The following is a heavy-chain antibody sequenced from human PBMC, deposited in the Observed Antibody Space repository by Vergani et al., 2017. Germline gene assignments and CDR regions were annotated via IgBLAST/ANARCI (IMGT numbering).Heavy chain of an antibody. CDR1: GFTFSSYA. J-gene: IGHJ6*03. V-gene: IGHV3-30-3*01. D-gene: IGHD2-8*02. Sequence: QVQLVESGGGVVQPGRSLRLSCAASGFTFSSYAMHWVRRAPGKGLEWVAVISYDGTNKYYTNSVRGRFTISRDNSKSTLFLQMNSLRVEDMAFYYCARDRGDWRYSRYFYNYYMDVCGKGTTVTVSS. CDR3: ARDRGDWRYSRYFYNYYMDV. CDR2: ISYDGTNK.